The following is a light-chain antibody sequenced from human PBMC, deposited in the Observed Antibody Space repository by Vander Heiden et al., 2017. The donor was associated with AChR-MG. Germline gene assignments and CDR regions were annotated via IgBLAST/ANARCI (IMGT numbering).Light chain of an antibody. CDR1: SSDVGSHNF. Sequence: QSALTQPASVSGSPGQSITISCTGTSSDVGSHNFVSWYQQHSGKAPKLMIYGVTRRPSGVSNRVSGSRSGNAASLTISGLQAEDEADYYCCSYGGGGIVVCGGGTKLTVL. CDR2: GVT. CDR3: CSYGGGGIVV. J-gene: IGLJ2*01. V-gene: IGLV2-23*02.